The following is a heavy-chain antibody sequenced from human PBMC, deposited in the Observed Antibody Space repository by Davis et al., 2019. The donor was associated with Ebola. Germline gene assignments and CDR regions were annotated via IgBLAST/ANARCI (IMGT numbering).Heavy chain of an antibody. Sequence: SLNLSRASSVFLFNLYLMHWARQAPGKGSECVAFVSYAGDTTYYAYSVTGRFTISRDDAKNTLYLQMNSLRPEDTAVYYCAREDYRAFGKWGQGTLVTVSS. V-gene: IGHV3-30-3*01. CDR1: VFLFNLYL. CDR3: AREDYRAFGK. D-gene: IGHD3-16*01. J-gene: IGHJ4*02. CDR2: VSYAGDTT.